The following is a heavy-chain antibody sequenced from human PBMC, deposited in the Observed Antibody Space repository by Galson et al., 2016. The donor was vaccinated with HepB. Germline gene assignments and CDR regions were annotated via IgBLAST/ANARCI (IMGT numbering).Heavy chain of an antibody. Sequence: SLRLSCAASGFTFSSYAMSWVRQAPGKGLEWVSGISGSGGSTYYADSVKGRFTISRDNSKNTLCLQMNSLRAEETAVYYCARESDYNIHYFDYWGQGTLVTVSS. CDR2: ISGSGGST. D-gene: IGHD3-10*01. CDR1: GFTFSSYA. J-gene: IGHJ4*02. CDR3: ARESDYNIHYFDY. V-gene: IGHV3-23*01.